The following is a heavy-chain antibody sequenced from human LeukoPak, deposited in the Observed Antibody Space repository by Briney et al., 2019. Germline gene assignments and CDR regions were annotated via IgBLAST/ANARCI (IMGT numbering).Heavy chain of an antibody. J-gene: IGHJ4*02. CDR1: GFTFRSYA. Sequence: PGGSLRLSCAASGFTFRSYAMSWVRQAPGKGLEWVSAISGSGGSTYYADSVKGRFTISRDNSKNTLYLQMNSLRAEDTAVYYCAKVPYCGGDCYPTFDYWGQGTLVTVSS. CDR2: ISGSGGST. D-gene: IGHD2-21*01. V-gene: IGHV3-23*01. CDR3: AKVPYCGGDCYPTFDY.